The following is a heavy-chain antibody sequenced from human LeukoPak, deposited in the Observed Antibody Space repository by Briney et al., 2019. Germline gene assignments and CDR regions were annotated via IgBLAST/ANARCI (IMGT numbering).Heavy chain of an antibody. J-gene: IGHJ4*02. CDR2: ISDDGSSK. CDR1: GFTFRNYG. CDR3: AKDRETTASGTFDY. V-gene: IGHV3-30*18. Sequence: QPGRSLRLSCAASGFTFRNYGMHCLRQAPGKGLEWVAVISDDGSSKHYADSVKGRFTISRDNSNNTLYLQMNSLRAEDTAVYYCAKDRETTASGTFDYWGQGTLSPSPQ. D-gene: IGHD6-13*01.